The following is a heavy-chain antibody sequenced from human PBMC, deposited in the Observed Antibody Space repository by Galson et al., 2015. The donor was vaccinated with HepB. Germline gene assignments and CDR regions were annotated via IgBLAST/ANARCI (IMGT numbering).Heavy chain of an antibody. CDR1: GFTFSDYY. CDR3: ARDHCSSTSCYTRAFDY. D-gene: IGHD2-2*01. V-gene: IGHV3-11*06. J-gene: IGHJ4*02. CDR2: ISSSSSYT. Sequence: SLRLSCAASGFTFSDYYMSWIRQAPGKGLEWVSYISSSSSYTNYADSVKGRFTISRDNAKNSLYLQMNSLRDEDTAVYYCARDHCSSTSCYTRAFDYWGQGTLVTVSS.